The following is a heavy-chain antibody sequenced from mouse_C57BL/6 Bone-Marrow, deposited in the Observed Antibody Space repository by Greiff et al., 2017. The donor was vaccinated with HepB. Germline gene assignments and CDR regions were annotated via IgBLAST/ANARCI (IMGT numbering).Heavy chain of an antibody. CDR1: GFTFSDYY. V-gene: IGHV5-12*01. J-gene: IGHJ1*03. Sequence: EVQLVESGGGLVQPGGSLKLSCAASGFTFSDYYMYWVRQTPEKRLEWVAYISNGGGSTYYPDTVKGRFTISRDNAKNTLYLQMSRLKSEDTAMYYGARHPYGSSHWYFDVWGTGTTVTVSS. CDR3: ARHPYGSSHWYFDV. CDR2: ISNGGGST. D-gene: IGHD1-1*01.